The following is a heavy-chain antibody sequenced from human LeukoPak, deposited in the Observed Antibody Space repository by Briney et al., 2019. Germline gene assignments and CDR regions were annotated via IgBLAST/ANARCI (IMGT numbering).Heavy chain of an antibody. V-gene: IGHV1-69*13. CDR1: GGTFSSYA. D-gene: IGHD6-13*01. Sequence: SVKVSCKASGGTFSSYAISWVRQAPGQGLEWMGGIIPIFGTANYAQKFQGRVTITADESTSTAYMELSSLRSEDTAVYYCARAHFSLISAAAGIWGEHDSYYYYYMDVWGKGTTVTISS. CDR2: IIPIFGTA. CDR3: ARAHFSLISAAAGIWGEHDSYYYYYMDV. J-gene: IGHJ6*03.